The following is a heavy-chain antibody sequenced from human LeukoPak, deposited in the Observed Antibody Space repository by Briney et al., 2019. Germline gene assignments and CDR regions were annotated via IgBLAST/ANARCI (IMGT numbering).Heavy chain of an antibody. V-gene: IGHV3-23*01. CDR1: GFTFSSYA. D-gene: IGHD3-10*01. J-gene: IGHJ3*02. Sequence: PGGSLRLSCAASGFTFSSYAMSWVRQAPGKGLEWVSAISGSGGSTYYADSVKGRFTISRDNSKNTLYPQMNSLRAEDTAVYYCAKVYYYGSGSYYNDAFDIWGQGTMVTVSS. CDR3: AKVYYYGSGSYYNDAFDI. CDR2: ISGSGGST.